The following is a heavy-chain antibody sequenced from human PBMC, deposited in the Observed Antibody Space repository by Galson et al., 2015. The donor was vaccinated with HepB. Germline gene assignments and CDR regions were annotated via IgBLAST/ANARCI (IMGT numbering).Heavy chain of an antibody. J-gene: IGHJ4*02. V-gene: IGHV3-53*01. CDR1: GFTVSSSY. Sequence: SLRLSCAASGFTVSSSYMSWVRQAPGKGLEWVSVIYSGGSTYYADSVKGRFTISRDKSKNTLFLQMNSLRAEDTAMYYCAREISRRGYIYGQGALDYWGQGTLVTVSS. CDR2: IYSGGST. D-gene: IGHD5-18*01. CDR3: AREISRRGYIYGQGALDY.